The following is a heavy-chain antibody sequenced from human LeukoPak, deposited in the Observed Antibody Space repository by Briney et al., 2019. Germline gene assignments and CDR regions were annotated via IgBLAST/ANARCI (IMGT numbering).Heavy chain of an antibody. Sequence: PSQTLSLTCTVSGGSISSGAYFWSWIRQHPGKGLEWIGFIYYSGTTYYNPSLKSRLTLSKGTSKNRFSLTLSSVTAADTAVYYCARAHGSGGDYFDYWGQGTLVTVSS. CDR3: ARAHGSGGDYFDY. J-gene: IGHJ4*02. CDR1: GGSISSGAYF. V-gene: IGHV4-31*03. CDR2: IYYSGTT. D-gene: IGHD5-12*01.